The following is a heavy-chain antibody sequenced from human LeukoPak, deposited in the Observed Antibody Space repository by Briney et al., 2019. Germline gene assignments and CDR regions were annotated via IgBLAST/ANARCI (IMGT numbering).Heavy chain of an antibody. CDR1: GGSISSSNW. Sequence: PSETLSLTCAVSGGSISSSNWWSWVRQPPGKGLEWIGEIYHSGSTNYNPSLKSRVTISVDKSKNQFSLKLSSVTAADTAVYYCARGLIRLQYVRMVRGVYSDYWGQGTLVTVSS. CDR3: ARGLIRLQYVRMVRGVYSDY. V-gene: IGHV4-4*02. D-gene: IGHD3-10*01. CDR2: IYHSGST. J-gene: IGHJ4*02.